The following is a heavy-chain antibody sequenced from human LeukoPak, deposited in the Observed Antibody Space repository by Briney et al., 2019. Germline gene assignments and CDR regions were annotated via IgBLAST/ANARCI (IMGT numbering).Heavy chain of an antibody. CDR1: GFTVSSNY. V-gene: IGHV3-66*01. D-gene: IGHD2-2*01. J-gene: IGHJ4*02. Sequence: PGGSLRLSCAASGFTVSSNYMSWVRQAPGKGLEWVSIIYSGGNTYYADSVKGRFTISRDNSKNTLYLQMNSLRAEDTAVYYCARDRRYYAIDCWGQGTLVTVSS. CDR2: IYSGGNT. CDR3: ARDRRYYAIDC.